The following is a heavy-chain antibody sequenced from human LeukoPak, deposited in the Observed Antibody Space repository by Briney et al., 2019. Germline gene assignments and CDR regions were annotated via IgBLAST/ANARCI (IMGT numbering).Heavy chain of an antibody. Sequence: SETLSLSCAVSGGSFSSYSWSWIRQPPGKGLEWVAEINDSGSTKYNPSLKTRVTITVDTSKHQFSLKLSSVTAADTAVYYCAHPDSGLDYWGQGTLVTVSS. CDR3: AHPDSGLDY. D-gene: IGHD2-15*01. CDR2: INDSGST. CDR1: GGSFSSYS. J-gene: IGHJ4*02. V-gene: IGHV4-34*01.